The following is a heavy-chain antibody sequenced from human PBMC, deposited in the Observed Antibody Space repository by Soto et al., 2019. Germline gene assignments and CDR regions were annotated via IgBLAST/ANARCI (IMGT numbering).Heavy chain of an antibody. CDR1: GFTFDDYA. CDR3: AKALYYYDSSGYLRDYGMDV. D-gene: IGHD3-22*01. Sequence: PGGSLRLSCAASGFTFDDYAMHWVRQAPGKGLEWVSGISWNSGSIGYADSVKGRFTISRDNAKNSLYLQMNSLRAEDTALYYCAKALYYYDSSGYLRDYGMDVWGQGTTVTVSS. J-gene: IGHJ6*02. CDR2: ISWNSGSI. V-gene: IGHV3-9*01.